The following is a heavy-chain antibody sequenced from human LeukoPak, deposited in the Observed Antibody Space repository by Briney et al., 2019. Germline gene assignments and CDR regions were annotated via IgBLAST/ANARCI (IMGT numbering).Heavy chain of an antibody. J-gene: IGHJ6*02. D-gene: IGHD6-13*01. CDR1: GFTFSNAW. CDR2: IKSKTDGGTT. Sequence: GGSLRLSCAASGFTFSNAWMSWVRQAPGKGLEWVGRIKSKTDGGTTDYAAPVKGRFTISRDDSKNTLYLQMNSLKTEDTAVYYCTTDLDSWVRSWSPYYYYGMDVWGQGTTVTVSS. V-gene: IGHV3-15*01. CDR3: TTDLDSWVRSWSPYYYYGMDV.